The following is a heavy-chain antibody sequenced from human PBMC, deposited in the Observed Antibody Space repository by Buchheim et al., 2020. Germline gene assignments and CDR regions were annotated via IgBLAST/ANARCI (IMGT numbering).Heavy chain of an antibody. J-gene: IGHJ4*02. CDR1: GFTFSSYG. Sequence: QVQLVESGGGVVQPGRSLRLSCAASGFTFSSYGMHWVRQAPGKGLEWVAVIWYDGSDKYYADSVKGRFTISRDTSKNTLYLQMNSLRAEDTAVYYCARGTVRKGPFDYWGQGTL. CDR3: ARGTVRKGPFDY. V-gene: IGHV3-33*01. D-gene: IGHD2-8*02. CDR2: IWYDGSDK.